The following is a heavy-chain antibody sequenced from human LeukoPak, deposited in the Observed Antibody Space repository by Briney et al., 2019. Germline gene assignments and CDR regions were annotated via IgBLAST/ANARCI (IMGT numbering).Heavy chain of an antibody. CDR2: ISWNGGST. D-gene: IGHD3-22*01. Sequence: GGSLRLSCAPSGFTFDDFGMSWVRQTPGKGLEWVSGISWNGGSTGYADSVKGRFTISRDNAKNSLYLQMNSLRAEDTAVYYCARDLYRIVVVPHYFDYWGQGTLVTVSS. V-gene: IGHV3-20*04. CDR3: ARDLYRIVVVPHYFDY. J-gene: IGHJ4*02. CDR1: GFTFDDFG.